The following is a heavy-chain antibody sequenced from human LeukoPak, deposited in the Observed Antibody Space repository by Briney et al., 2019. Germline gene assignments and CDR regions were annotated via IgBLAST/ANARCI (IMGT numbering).Heavy chain of an antibody. CDR3: ARQHYYDSSGLLDY. V-gene: IGHV4-39*01. J-gene: IGHJ4*02. CDR1: GGSISSSSYY. D-gene: IGHD3-22*01. Sequence: SETLSLTCTVSGGSISSSSYYWGWIRQPPGEGLEWIGSIYYSGSTYYNPSLKSRVTISVDTSKNQFSLKLSSVTAADTAVYYCARQHYYDSSGLLDYWGQGTLVTVSS. CDR2: IYYSGST.